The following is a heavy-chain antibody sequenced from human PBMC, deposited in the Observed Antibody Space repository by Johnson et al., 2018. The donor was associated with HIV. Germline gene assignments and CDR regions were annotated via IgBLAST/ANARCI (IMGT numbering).Heavy chain of an antibody. D-gene: IGHD3-10*01. CDR1: GFTFNYYG. V-gene: IGHV3-30*02. CDR2: VRHDGSNT. J-gene: IGHJ3*02. CDR3: ARDSGVPGNDAFDI. Sequence: QVQLVESGGGVVQPGGSLRLSCAASGFTFNYYGIHWVRQAPGKGLEWVAFVRHDGSNTYYADSVRGLTISRDNSKNTLYLQLSSLRSEDTAVYYCARDSGVPGNDAFDIWGQGTMVTVSS.